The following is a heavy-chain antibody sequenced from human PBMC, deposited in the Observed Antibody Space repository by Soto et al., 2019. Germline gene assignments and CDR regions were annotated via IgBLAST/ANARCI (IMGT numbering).Heavy chain of an antibody. V-gene: IGHV4-39*01. CDR1: GGSISSSSYY. CDR2: IYYSGST. CDR3: ASMRLIIGVAAPENWFDP. D-gene: IGHD6-19*01. J-gene: IGHJ5*02. Sequence: SKTLSITCTVCGGSISSSSYYWGWIRQTQGKGLEWIRSIYYSGSTSYNPPLKSRVTISIDASKKQFSLKLRSVTAADTAVYYCASMRLIIGVAAPENWFDPWGQGTLVIVS.